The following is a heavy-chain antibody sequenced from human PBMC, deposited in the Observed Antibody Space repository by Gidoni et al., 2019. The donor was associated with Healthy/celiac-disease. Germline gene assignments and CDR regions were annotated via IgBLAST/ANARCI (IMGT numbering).Heavy chain of an antibody. Sequence: EVQLLESGGGLVQPGGSLRLSCAASGFTFSSYAMSWVRQAPGKGLGWVSAISGSGGSTSYADSVKGRFTISRDNSKNTLYLQMNSLRAEDTAVYYCATHGVPAAKPFDYWGQGTLVTVSS. CDR1: GFTFSSYA. V-gene: IGHV3-23*01. J-gene: IGHJ4*02. CDR2: ISGSGGST. CDR3: ATHGVPAAKPFDY. D-gene: IGHD2-2*01.